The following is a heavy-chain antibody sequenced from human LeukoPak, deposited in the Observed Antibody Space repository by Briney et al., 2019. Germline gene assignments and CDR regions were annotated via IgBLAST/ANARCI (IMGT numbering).Heavy chain of an antibody. D-gene: IGHD1-26*01. V-gene: IGHV1-69*05. CDR2: IIPIYGTA. J-gene: IGHJ5*02. CDR3: AGSLNWFDP. CDR1: GGTFSSYA. Sequence: ASVKVSCKASGGTFSSYAISWVRQAPGQGLEWMGGIIPIYGTANYAQKFQGRVTITTDESTSTAYMELSSLRSEDTAVCYCAGSLNWFDPWGQGTLVTVSS.